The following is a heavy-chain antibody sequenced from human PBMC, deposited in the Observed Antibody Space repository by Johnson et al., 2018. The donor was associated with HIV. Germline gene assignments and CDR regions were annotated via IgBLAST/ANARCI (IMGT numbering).Heavy chain of an antibody. V-gene: IGHV3-7*03. D-gene: IGHD4-11*01. J-gene: IGHJ3*02. Sequence: VQLVESGGGLVQPGGSLRLSCVASGFTFDDHGMSWVRQAPGKGLEWVANIKQDGSEKYYVDSVKGRFTISRDNAKNSLYLQMNTLNAEDTAVYYCASSTVMMTDDAFDIWGQGTVVTVSP. CDR3: ASSTVMMTDDAFDI. CDR2: IKQDGSEK. CDR1: GFTFDDHG.